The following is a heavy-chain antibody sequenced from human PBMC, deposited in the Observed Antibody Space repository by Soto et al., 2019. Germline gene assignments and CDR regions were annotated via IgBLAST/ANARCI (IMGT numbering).Heavy chain of an antibody. CDR3: AREFGYYYDSSGSLDP. D-gene: IGHD3-22*01. V-gene: IGHV3-30-3*01. J-gene: IGHJ5*02. CDR2: ISYDGSNK. Sequence: PGGSLRLSCAASGFTFSSYAMHWVRQAPGKGLEWVAVISYDGSNKYYADSVKGRFTISRDNSKNTLYLQMNSLRAEDTAVCYCAREFGYYYDSSGSLDPWGQGTLVTVYS. CDR1: GFTFSSYA.